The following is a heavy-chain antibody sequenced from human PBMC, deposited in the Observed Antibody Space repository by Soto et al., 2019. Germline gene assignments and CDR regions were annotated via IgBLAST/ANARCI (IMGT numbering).Heavy chain of an antibody. CDR3: AKGRGSLPDGMDV. D-gene: IGHD5-12*01. V-gene: IGHV3-30*18. CDR1: GFTFSSYG. Sequence: QVQLVESGGGVVQPGRSLRLSCAASGFTFSSYGMHWVRQAPGKGLEWVAGISYDGSNKYYADSVKGRFTISRDNSKNTLYLQMNSLRAEDTAVYYCAKGRGSLPDGMDVWGQGTTVTVSS. CDR2: ISYDGSNK. J-gene: IGHJ6*02.